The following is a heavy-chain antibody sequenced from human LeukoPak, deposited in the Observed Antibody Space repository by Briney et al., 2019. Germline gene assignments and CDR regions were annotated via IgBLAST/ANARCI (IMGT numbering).Heavy chain of an antibody. Sequence: PSETLSLTCTVSGGSISSSSYYWGWIRQPPGKGLEWIGSIYYSGSTYYNPSLKSRVTISVDTSKNQFSLKLSSVTAADTAVYYCARVRHGGIVVVITYFDYWGQGTLVTVSS. D-gene: IGHD3-22*01. CDR3: ARVRHGGIVVVITYFDY. V-gene: IGHV4-39*07. CDR2: IYYSGST. CDR1: GGSISSSSYY. J-gene: IGHJ4*02.